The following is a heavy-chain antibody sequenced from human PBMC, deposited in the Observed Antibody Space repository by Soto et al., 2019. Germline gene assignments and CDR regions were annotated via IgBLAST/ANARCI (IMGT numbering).Heavy chain of an antibody. J-gene: IGHJ4*02. Sequence: GASVKVSCKVSGYTLTELSMYWVRQAPGKGLEWMGGFDPEDGETIYAQKFQGRVTMTEDTSTDTAYMELSSLRSEDTAVYYCATKEITMVRGVINPWGQGTLVTVSS. D-gene: IGHD3-10*01. V-gene: IGHV1-24*01. CDR2: FDPEDGET. CDR3: ATKEITMVRGVINP. CDR1: GYTLTELS.